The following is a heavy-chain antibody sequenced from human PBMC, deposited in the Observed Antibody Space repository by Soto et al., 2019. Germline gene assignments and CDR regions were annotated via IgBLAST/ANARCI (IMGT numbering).Heavy chain of an antibody. V-gene: IGHV4-59*01. CDR3: ARVLFGRVACFDP. Sequence: SETLSLTCTVSGGSISSYYGSCIRQPPVKGLEWIAYIYYSGSTNYNPSLKSRVTISVDTSKKQFSLKLSSVTAADTAVYYCARVLFGRVACFDPWGQGTLVT. J-gene: IGHJ5*02. CDR2: IYYSGST. D-gene: IGHD1-26*01. CDR1: GGSISSYY.